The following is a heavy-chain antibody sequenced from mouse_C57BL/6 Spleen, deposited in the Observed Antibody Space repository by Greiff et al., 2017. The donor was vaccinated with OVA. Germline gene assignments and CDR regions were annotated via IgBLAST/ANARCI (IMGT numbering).Heavy chain of an antibody. CDR2: INPYNGGT. V-gene: IGHV1-19*01. CDR1: GYTFTDYY. Sequence: VQLQQSGPVLVKPGASVKMSCKASGYTFTDYYMNWVKQSHGKSLEWIGVINPYNGGTSYNQKFKGKATLTVDKSSSTAYMELNSLTSEDSAVYYCARVTTVVDFDYWGQGTTLTVSS. D-gene: IGHD1-1*01. CDR3: ARVTTVVDFDY. J-gene: IGHJ2*01.